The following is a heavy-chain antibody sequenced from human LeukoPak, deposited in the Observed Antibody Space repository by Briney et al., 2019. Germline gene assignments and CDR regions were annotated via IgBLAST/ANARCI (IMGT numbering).Heavy chain of an antibody. CDR2: IDPSDSYT. V-gene: IGHV5-10-1*01. Sequence: GESLKISCKGSGSRFTSYWISWVRQMPGKGLEWMGIIDPSDSYTNYSPSFQGHVTISADKSIGTAYLQWNSLKASDTAMYYCARRGYCSGSGCYDYWGQGTLVTVSS. CDR1: GSRFTSYW. J-gene: IGHJ4*02. CDR3: ARRGYCSGSGCYDY. D-gene: IGHD2-15*01.